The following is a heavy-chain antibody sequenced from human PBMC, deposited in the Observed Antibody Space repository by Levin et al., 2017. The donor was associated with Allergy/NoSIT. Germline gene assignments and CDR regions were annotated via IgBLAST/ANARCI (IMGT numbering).Heavy chain of an antibody. CDR1: GFTFSNYG. CDR3: TKGVFDS. V-gene: IGHV3-23*01. CDR2: MSGINDAT. J-gene: IGHJ4*02. Sequence: ASVKVSCVASGFTFSNYGMNWVRRAPGKGLEWVSLMSGINDATFYADSVKGRFTISRDNSRNTLYLQMNSLRAEDTAVYYCTKGVFDSWGQGTLVTVSA.